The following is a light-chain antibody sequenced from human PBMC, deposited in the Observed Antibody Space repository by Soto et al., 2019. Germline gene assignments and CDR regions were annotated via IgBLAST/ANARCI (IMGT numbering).Light chain of an antibody. V-gene: IGKV1-39*01. Sequence: DIQMTQSPSSLSASEGDRVIITCQSSQSIISYLNWYQQKAGKAPQLLIYAASSLQSGVPARFSGSGSGTDFILSISSLQPEDSAIYYCQQSYSSPRTFGQGTKLEI. CDR2: AAS. CDR3: QQSYSSPRT. J-gene: IGKJ2*01. CDR1: QSIISY.